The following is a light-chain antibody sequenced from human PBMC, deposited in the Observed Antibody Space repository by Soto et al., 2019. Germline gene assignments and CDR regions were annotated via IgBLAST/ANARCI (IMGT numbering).Light chain of an antibody. CDR1: SSNIGRNT. CDR2: TND. Sequence: QSALTQPPSASGTPGQRVIISCSGSSSNIGRNTVNWYQHLPGTAPRLLIYTNDQRPSGVPDRFSGSKSGTSASLAISGLQSEDEADYYCAAWDGTSSFVFGTGTKVTVL. CDR3: AAWDGTSSFV. V-gene: IGLV1-44*01. J-gene: IGLJ1*01.